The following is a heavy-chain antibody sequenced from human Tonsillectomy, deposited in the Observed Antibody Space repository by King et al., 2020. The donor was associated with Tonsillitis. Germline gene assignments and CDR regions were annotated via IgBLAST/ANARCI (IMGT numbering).Heavy chain of an antibody. CDR2: IKEDASQK. D-gene: IGHD2-2*01. CDR1: GFIFNNYW. Sequence: VQLVESGGGLVQPGGSLRLSCAASGFIFNNYWMNWVRQAPGKGLEWVAHIKEDASQKYYVDSVEGRFTISRDNGKNSLYLQMSSLRGEDSGIYYCARASRREVPPDFWGQGTLVTVSS. J-gene: IGHJ4*02. V-gene: IGHV3-7*01. CDR3: ARASRREVPPDF.